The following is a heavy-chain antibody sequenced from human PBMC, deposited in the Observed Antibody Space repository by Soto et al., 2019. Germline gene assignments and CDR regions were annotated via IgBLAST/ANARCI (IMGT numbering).Heavy chain of an antibody. J-gene: IGHJ4*02. D-gene: IGHD5-18*01. CDR2: INHSGST. Sequence: ASETLSLTCAVYGGSFSGYYWSWIRQPPGKGLEWIGEINHSGSTNYNPSLKSRVTISVDTSKNQFSLKLSSVTAADTAVYYCARVYRLVDTAMVNGFDYWGKGTLVTVSS. CDR3: ARVYRLVDTAMVNGFDY. V-gene: IGHV4-34*01. CDR1: GGSFSGYY.